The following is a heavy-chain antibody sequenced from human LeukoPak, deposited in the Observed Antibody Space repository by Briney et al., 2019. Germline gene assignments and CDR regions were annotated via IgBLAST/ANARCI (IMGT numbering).Heavy chain of an antibody. CDR2: IYYSGST. V-gene: IGHV4-39*01. CDR3: ARYEDWYFDL. CDR1: GGSISSSNYY. J-gene: IGHJ2*01. Sequence: SETLSLTCTVSGGSISSSNYYWGWIRQPPGKGLEWIGSIYYSGSTYYNPSLKSRVTISVDTSKNQFSLKLSSVTAADTAVYYCARYEDWYFDLWGRGALVTVSS. D-gene: IGHD3-3*01.